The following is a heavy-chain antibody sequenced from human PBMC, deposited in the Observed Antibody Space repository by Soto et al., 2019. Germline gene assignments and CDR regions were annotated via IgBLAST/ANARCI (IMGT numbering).Heavy chain of an antibody. D-gene: IGHD6-19*01. CDR1: GVPISSYY. V-gene: IGHV4-59*01. Sequence: QVQLQESGPGLVKPSETLSLNCTVSGVPISSYYWSWIRQSPGKGLEWIGYIYYSGSTTYNPSLKSRITRSVDASKEQFFLELCSVTAADTAVYYCARGSSGWTLRLDSWGQGTLVTGSS. CDR2: IYYSGST. CDR3: ARGSSGWTLRLDS. J-gene: IGHJ4*02.